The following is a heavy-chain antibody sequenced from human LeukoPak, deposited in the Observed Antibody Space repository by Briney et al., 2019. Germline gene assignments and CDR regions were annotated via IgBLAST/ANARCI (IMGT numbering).Heavy chain of an antibody. CDR2: IHYTGST. D-gene: IGHD2-21*02. CDR1: GGSFSSYY. Sequence: SETLSLTCTVSGGSFSSYYWSWIRQPPGKGLEWIGYIHYTGSTNYKPSLKSRVTISLDTSKNQFSLKLSSVTAADTAVYYCARRGDRFDYWGQGTLVTVSS. CDR3: ARRGDRFDY. V-gene: IGHV4-59*01. J-gene: IGHJ4*02.